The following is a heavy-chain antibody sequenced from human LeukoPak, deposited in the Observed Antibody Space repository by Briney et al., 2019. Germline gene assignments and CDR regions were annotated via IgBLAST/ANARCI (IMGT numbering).Heavy chain of an antibody. CDR1: GGSFSGYY. CDR3: SSGPYFDY. D-gene: IGHD6-25*01. CDR2: INHSGST. J-gene: IGHJ4*02. Sequence: SETLSLTCAVYGGSFSGYYWSWTRQPPGKGLEWVGEINHSGSTNYNPSLKSRVTISVDTSKNQFSLKLSSVTAADTAVYFCSSGPYFDYWGQGTLVTVSS. V-gene: IGHV4-34*01.